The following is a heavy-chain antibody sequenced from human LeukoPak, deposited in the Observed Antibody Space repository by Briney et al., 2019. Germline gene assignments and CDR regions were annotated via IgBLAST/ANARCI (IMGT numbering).Heavy chain of an antibody. V-gene: IGHV1-8*03. CDR2: MNPNSGNT. Sequence: ASVKVSCKASGYTFTSYDINWVRQATGQGLEWMGWMNPNSGNTGYAQKFQGRVTITRNTSISTAYMELSSLRSEDTAVYDCARSLFRFLEWSYRSYYYYYMDVWGKGTTVTVSS. J-gene: IGHJ6*03. D-gene: IGHD3-3*01. CDR1: GYTFTSYD. CDR3: ARSLFRFLEWSYRSYYYYYMDV.